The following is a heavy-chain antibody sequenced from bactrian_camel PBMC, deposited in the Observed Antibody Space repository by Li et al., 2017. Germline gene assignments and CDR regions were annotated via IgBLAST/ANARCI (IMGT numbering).Heavy chain of an antibody. CDR1: GHSRGSNC. CDR3: ATFWDWISQVEY. D-gene: IGHD3*01. V-gene: IGHV3-3*01. Sequence: HVQLVESGGGSVQTGGSLRLSCVVSGHSRGSNCVGWYRLPPGRAPAEREGIAAIRRSGGETWYAGSVKGRFTISQDSARNTVYLQMSNLKTEDTALYYCATFWDWISQVEYWGQGTQVTVS. J-gene: IGHJ4*01. CDR2: IRRSGGET.